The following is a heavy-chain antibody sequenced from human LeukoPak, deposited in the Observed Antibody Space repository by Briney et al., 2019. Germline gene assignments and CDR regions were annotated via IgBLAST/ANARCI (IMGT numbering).Heavy chain of an antibody. CDR1: GYSISSGYY. D-gene: IGHD3-22*01. V-gene: IGHV4-38-2*02. CDR3: ARDLDSSGYYGY. J-gene: IGHJ4*02. Sequence: PSQTLSLTCTVSGYSISSGYYWGWIRQPPGKGLEWIGSIYHSGSTYYNPSLKNRVTISVDTSKNQFSLKLSSVTAADTAVYYCARDLDSSGYYGYWGQGTLVTVSS. CDR2: IYHSGST.